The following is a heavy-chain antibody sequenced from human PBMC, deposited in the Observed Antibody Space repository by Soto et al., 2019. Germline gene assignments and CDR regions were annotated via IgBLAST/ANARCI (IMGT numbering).Heavy chain of an antibody. D-gene: IGHD2-15*01. V-gene: IGHV4-31*03. J-gene: IGHJ4*02. CDR2: ISYGGTT. Sequence: QVQLQESGPGLVKPSQTLSLTCTVSGGSMNSGGYCWNWIRQHPGEGLVWIGCISYGGTTSYIPSLKSRVTISVDTSKHQFSLKLSSVTAAATAVYYCSRGILVWGQGTLITVSS. CDR1: GGSMNSGGYC. CDR3: SRGILV.